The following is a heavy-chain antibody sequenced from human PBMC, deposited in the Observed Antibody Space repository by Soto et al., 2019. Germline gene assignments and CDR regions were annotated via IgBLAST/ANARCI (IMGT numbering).Heavy chain of an antibody. CDR3: ASGDPSGSYYFLDY. D-gene: IGHD1-26*01. CDR2: IYYSGST. V-gene: IGHV4-59*01. CDR1: GGSISSYY. Sequence: PSETLSLTCTVSGGSISSYYWSWSRQPPGKGLEWIGYIYYSGSTNYNPSLKSRVTISVDTSKNQFSLKLSSVTAADTAVYYCASGDPSGSYYFLDYWGQGTLVTVSS. J-gene: IGHJ4*02.